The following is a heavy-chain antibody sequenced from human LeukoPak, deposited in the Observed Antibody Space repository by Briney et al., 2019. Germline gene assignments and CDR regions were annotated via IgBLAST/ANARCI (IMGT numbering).Heavy chain of an antibody. CDR3: ARERRIAVAANWFDP. CDR1: GYTFTGYY. J-gene: IGHJ5*02. D-gene: IGHD6-19*01. CDR2: INPNSGGT. Sequence: GASVKVSCKASGYTFTGYYMHWVRQAPGQGLEWMGWINPNSGGTNYAQKFQGRVTMTRDTSISTAYMELSRLRSDDTAVYYCARERRIAVAANWFDPWGQGTLVTVSS. V-gene: IGHV1-2*02.